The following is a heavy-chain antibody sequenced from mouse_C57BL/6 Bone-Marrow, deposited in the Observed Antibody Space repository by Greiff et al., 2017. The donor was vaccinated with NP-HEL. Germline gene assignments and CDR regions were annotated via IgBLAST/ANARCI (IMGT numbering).Heavy chain of an antibody. V-gene: IGHV1-26*01. D-gene: IGHD1-1*02. CDR3: ARIGGDYNAMDY. Sequence: VQLQQSGPELVKPGASVKISCKASGYTFTDYYMNWVKQSHGKSLEWIGDINPNNGGTSYNQKFKGKATLTVDKSSSTAYMELRSMTSEDSAVYYCARIGGDYNAMDYWGQGTSVTVSS. CDR2: INPNNGGT. CDR1: GYTFTDYY. J-gene: IGHJ4*01.